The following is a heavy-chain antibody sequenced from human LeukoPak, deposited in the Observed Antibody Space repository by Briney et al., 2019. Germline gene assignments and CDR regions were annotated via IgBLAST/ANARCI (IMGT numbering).Heavy chain of an antibody. D-gene: IGHD3-22*01. Sequence: SETLSLTCTVSGGSISSSSYYWGWIRQPPGKGLEWIGSIYYSGSTYYNPSLKSRVTISVDTSKNQFSLKLSSVTAADTAVYYCARAIYYYDSSGYLDYWGQGTLVTVSS. V-gene: IGHV4-39*07. CDR2: IYYSGST. CDR1: GGSISSSSYY. J-gene: IGHJ4*02. CDR3: ARAIYYYDSSGYLDY.